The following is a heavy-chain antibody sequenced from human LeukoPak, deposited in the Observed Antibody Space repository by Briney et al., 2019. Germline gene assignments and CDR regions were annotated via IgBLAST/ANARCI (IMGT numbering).Heavy chain of an antibody. V-gene: IGHV3-30*02. CDR3: AREESSGWYVVVDY. CDR1: GFTFSSYG. Sequence: GGSLRLSCAASGFTFSSYGMHWVRQPPGKGLEWVAFIRYDGSNKYNADSVKGRFTISRDNSKNTLYLQMNSLRAEDTAVYYCAREESSGWYVVVDYWGEGTLVTVSS. J-gene: IGHJ4*02. D-gene: IGHD6-19*01. CDR2: IRYDGSNK.